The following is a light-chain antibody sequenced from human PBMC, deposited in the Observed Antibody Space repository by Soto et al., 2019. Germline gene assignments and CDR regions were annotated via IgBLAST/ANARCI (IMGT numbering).Light chain of an antibody. J-gene: IGKJ4*01. CDR1: QSVSGN. CDR2: GAS. CDR3: QQYNNWTLT. Sequence: EIVMTQSPATLSVSPGERATLSCRASQSVSGNLACYQQKPGQPTRLLIYGASTRATGIPARFSGSGSGTEFTLTISSLQSEDFAVYYCQQYNNWTLTFGGGTKVEIK. V-gene: IGKV3-15*01.